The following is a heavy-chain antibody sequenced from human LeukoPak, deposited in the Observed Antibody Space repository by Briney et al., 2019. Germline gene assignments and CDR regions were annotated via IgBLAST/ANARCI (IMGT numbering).Heavy chain of an antibody. CDR3: TRGRYYDSSGYLAESY. V-gene: IGHV3-21*01. J-gene: IGHJ4*02. CDR2: ISSSSSYI. CDR1: GFTFSSYS. D-gene: IGHD3-22*01. Sequence: GGSLRLSCAASGFTFSSYSMNWVRQALGKGLEWVSSISSSSSYIYYADSVKGRFTISRDNAKNSLYLQMNGLRAEDTAVYYCTRGRYYDSSGYLAESYWGQGTLVTVSS.